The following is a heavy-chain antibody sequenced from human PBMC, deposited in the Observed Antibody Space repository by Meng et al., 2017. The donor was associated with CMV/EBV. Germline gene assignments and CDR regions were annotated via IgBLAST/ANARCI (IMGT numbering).Heavy chain of an antibody. Sequence: VQRVRSGAEVKKPGASGKVSCKASGYTFTSYYMHWVRQAPGQGLEWMGIINPSGGSTSYAQKFQGRVTMTRDTSTSTVYMELSSLRSEDTAVYYCARTAQGRNWFDPWGQGTLVTVSS. D-gene: IGHD2-21*02. CDR2: INPSGGST. J-gene: IGHJ5*02. CDR3: ARTAQGRNWFDP. V-gene: IGHV1-46*01. CDR1: GYTFTSYY.